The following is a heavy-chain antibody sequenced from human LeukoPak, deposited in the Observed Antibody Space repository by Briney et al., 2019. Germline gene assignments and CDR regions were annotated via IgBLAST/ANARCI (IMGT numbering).Heavy chain of an antibody. Sequence: GGSLRLSCAASGFTFSDYYMSWIRQAPGKGLEWVSYISSSGSTIYYADSVKGRFTISRDNAKNSLYLQMNSLRAEDTAVYYCARVWFGAYYYYYGMDVWGQGTTVTVSS. CDR1: GFTFSDYY. CDR2: ISSSGSTI. D-gene: IGHD3-3*01. CDR3: ARVWFGAYYYYYGMDV. V-gene: IGHV3-11*04. J-gene: IGHJ6*02.